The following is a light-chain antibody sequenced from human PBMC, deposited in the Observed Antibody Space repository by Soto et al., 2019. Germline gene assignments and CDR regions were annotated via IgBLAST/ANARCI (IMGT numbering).Light chain of an antibody. CDR1: SSDLGGYNY. CDR3: SSYTSSSTWV. J-gene: IGLJ3*02. V-gene: IGLV2-14*01. CDR2: EVS. Sequence: QSALTQPASVSGSPGQSITISCTGTSSDLGGYNYVSWYQQHPGKAPKLTIYEVSNRPSGVSNRFSGSKSGNTASLTISGLQAEDEADYYCSSYTSSSTWVFGGGTKVTVL.